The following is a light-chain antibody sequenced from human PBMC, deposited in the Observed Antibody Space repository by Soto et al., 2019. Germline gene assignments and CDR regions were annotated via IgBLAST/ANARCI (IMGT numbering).Light chain of an antibody. CDR1: RSDVGGYYY. V-gene: IGLV2-11*01. CDR3: SSYADSYTLV. CDR2: DVT. J-gene: IGLJ2*01. Sequence: QSALTQPRSVSGSPGQSVTISCTGTRSDVGGYYYVSWFQQHPGKAPRLMIYDVTKRPSGVPDRFSASKSGNTASLTISGLQPEDEADYYCSSYADSYTLVFGGGTKVTVL.